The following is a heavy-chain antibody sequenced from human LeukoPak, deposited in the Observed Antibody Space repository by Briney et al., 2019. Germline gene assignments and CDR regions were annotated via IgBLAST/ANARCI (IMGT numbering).Heavy chain of an antibody. CDR2: ISSSSSNI. V-gene: IGHV3-48*02. J-gene: IGHJ4*02. Sequence: GGSLRLSCAASGFSFSSYNMNWVRQAPGKGLEWVSFISSSSSNIYYADSVQGRFTISRDNAKNSLYLQMNSLRDEDTAVYYCARLYYYGSGSSDYWGQGTLVTVSS. CDR1: GFSFSSYN. CDR3: ARLYYYGSGSSDY. D-gene: IGHD3-10*01.